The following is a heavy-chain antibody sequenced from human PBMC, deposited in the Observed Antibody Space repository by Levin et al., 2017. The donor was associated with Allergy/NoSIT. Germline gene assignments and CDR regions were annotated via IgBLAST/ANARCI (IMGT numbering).Heavy chain of an antibody. Sequence: LSLPCAASGFLFRDYSMNWVRQSPGKGLEWVSYISSSSSAIYYADSVKGRFTISRDNAKNSLSLQMNSLRDEDTAVYYCARTELSLGWTYHGMDVWGPGTTVSVSS. J-gene: IGHJ6*02. CDR1: GFLFRDYS. CDR2: ISSSSSAI. D-gene: IGHD1-26*01. CDR3: ARTELSLGWTYHGMDV. V-gene: IGHV3-48*02.